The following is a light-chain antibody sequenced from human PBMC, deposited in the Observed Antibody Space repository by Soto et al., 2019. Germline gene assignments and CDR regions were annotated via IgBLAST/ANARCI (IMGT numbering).Light chain of an antibody. J-gene: IGKJ1*01. CDR2: KAS. Sequence: DIQMAQSPSTLSGSVGDRVTITCRASQTISSRLAWYQQKPGKAPKLLIYKASTLKSGVPSRFSASGSGTEFTLTISSLQPDDFATYYYQHYNSFSEAFGQGTKVELK. V-gene: IGKV1-5*03. CDR1: QTISSR. CDR3: QHYNSFSEA.